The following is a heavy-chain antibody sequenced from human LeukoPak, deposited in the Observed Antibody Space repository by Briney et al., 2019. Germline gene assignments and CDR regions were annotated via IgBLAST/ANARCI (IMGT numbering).Heavy chain of an antibody. D-gene: IGHD2-2*01. CDR2: INHSGST. CDR3: ARAQDCSSTSCYGMDV. V-gene: IGHV4-34*01. J-gene: IGHJ6*02. CDR1: GGSFSGYY. Sequence: SETLSLTCAVYGGSFSGYYWSWIRQPPGKGLEWIGEINHSGSTNYNPSLKSRVTISVDTSKNQFSLKLSSVTAADTAVYYCARAQDCSSTSCYGMDVWGQGTTVTVSS.